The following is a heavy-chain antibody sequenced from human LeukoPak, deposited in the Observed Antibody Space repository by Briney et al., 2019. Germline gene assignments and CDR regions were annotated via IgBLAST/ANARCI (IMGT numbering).Heavy chain of an antibody. Sequence: GASVKVSCKASGYTFTGYYMHWVRQAPGQGLEWMGWINPNSGGTNYAQKFQGRVTMTRDTSISTAYMELSRLRSDDTAVYYCARSITMVRGVIIPAYYDYWGQGTLVTVSS. D-gene: IGHD3-10*01. J-gene: IGHJ4*02. V-gene: IGHV1-2*02. CDR2: INPNSGGT. CDR1: GYTFTGYY. CDR3: ARSITMVRGVIIPAYYDY.